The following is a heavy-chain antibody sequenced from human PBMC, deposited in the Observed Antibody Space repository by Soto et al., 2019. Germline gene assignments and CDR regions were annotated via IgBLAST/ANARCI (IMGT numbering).Heavy chain of an antibody. V-gene: IGHV4-61*01. CDR3: ARTYCTTTSCQAHGMDV. J-gene: IGHJ6*02. CDR2: LYYNTNT. D-gene: IGHD2-2*01. Sequence: QVQLQESGPGLVKPSETLSLTCTVSGGSVNSGSYYWTWIRQPPGKGLEWIGYLYYNTNTNYNPCLKSRVTISVDTSKNQFSLKLSSVTAADTAVYYCARTYCTTTSCQAHGMDVWGQGTTVTVS. CDR1: GGSVNSGSYY.